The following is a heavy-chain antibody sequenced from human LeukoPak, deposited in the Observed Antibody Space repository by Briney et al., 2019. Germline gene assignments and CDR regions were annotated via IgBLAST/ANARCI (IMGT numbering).Heavy chain of an antibody. V-gene: IGHV3-74*01. J-gene: IGHJ4*02. Sequence: GGSLRLSCAASGFTFSNYWMHWVRQAPGKGLVWVSRINSDGSATNYADSVKGRFTISRDNAKNTLYLQMSSLRAEDTAVYYCTRDLGGTSWGEWNYWGQGTLVTVSS. CDR3: TRDLGGTSWGEWNY. CDR2: INSDGSAT. CDR1: GFTFSNYW. D-gene: IGHD3-16*01.